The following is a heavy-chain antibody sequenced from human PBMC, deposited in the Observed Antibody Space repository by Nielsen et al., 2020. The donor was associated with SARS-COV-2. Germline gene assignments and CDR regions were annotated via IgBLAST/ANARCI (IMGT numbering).Heavy chain of an antibody. V-gene: IGHV1-24*01. J-gene: IGHJ4*02. CDR1: GYTLTELS. CDR3: ATVIGSNVLRYFDWAY. Sequence: SVKVSCTVSGYTLTELSMHWVRQAPGKGLEWMGGFDPEDGETIYAQKFQGRVTMTEDTSTDTAYMELSSLRSEDTAVYYCATVIGSNVLRYFDWAYWGQGTLVTVSS. CDR2: FDPEDGET. D-gene: IGHD3-9*01.